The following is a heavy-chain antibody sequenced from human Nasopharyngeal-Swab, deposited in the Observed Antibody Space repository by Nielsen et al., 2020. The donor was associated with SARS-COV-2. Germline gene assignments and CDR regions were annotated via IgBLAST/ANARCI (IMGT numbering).Heavy chain of an antibody. V-gene: IGHV3-23*01. CDR2: ISGSGGGYT. Sequence: GESLKISCAASGFTFSSYAMSWVRQAPGKGLEWVSAISGSGGGYTDYADSVKGRFTISRDNSKGILYLQMNSLRAEDTAIYYCAKDRGGSARGEWFDPWGQGTLVTVSS. CDR3: AKDRGGSARGEWFDP. CDR1: GFTFSSYA. J-gene: IGHJ5*02. D-gene: IGHD2-15*01.